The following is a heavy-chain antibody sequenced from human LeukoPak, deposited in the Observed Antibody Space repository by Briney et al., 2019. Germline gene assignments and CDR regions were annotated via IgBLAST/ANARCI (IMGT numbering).Heavy chain of an antibody. D-gene: IGHD3-22*01. CDR3: ARLPKYYHSGNHYQPSYYYGMDV. V-gene: IGHV3-23*01. CDR1: GFTFSSYA. J-gene: IGHJ6*02. Sequence: GGSLRLSCAASGFTFSSYAMSWVRQAPGKGLEWVSALSGGGGNTNYADSVKGRFTISRDNSKHTLYLQMNSLRAEDTAVYYCARLPKYYHSGNHYQPSYYYGMDVWGQGTTVTVSS. CDR2: LSGGGGNT.